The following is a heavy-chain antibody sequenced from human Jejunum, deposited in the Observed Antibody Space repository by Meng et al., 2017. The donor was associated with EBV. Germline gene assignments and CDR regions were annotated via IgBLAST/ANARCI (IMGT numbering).Heavy chain of an antibody. CDR2: IYHSGGT. D-gene: IGHD3-3*01. CDR1: GDSISSSNW. Sequence: GRRWESGPGLVKPSGTRSLTCAVSGDSISSSNWWSWVRQPPGKGLEWIGEIYHSGGTNYNPSLKSRVTISVDKSKNQFSLKLSSVTAADTAVYYCARYGSGYFPALWYWGQGTLVTVSS. J-gene: IGHJ4*02. CDR3: ARYGSGYFPALWY. V-gene: IGHV4-4*02.